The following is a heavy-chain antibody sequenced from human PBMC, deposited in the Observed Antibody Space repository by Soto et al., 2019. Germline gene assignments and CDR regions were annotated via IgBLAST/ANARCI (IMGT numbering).Heavy chain of an antibody. V-gene: IGHV3-30-3*01. CDR1: GFTFSSYA. CDR2: LSYDGSNK. J-gene: IGHJ5*02. Sequence: QVQLVESGGGVVQPGRSLRLSCAASGFTFSSYAMHWVRQGPGKGLEWVAVLSYDGSNKYYADSVKGRFTISRDNAKNTLYLQMNRLRAGDTAWYYCACSGRGWLVHWFDPWGQGTLVTVSS. CDR3: ACSGRGWLVHWFDP. D-gene: IGHD6-19*01.